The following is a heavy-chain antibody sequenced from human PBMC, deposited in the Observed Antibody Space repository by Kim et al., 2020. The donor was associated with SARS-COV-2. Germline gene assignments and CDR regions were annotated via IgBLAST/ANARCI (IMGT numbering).Heavy chain of an antibody. Sequence: ASVKVSCKASGYTFSTYYIHWVRQAPGQGLEWVGVIDPSGGGTTYAQQFQDRVTMTRDTSTSTVYMELRSLRSEDTAEDTAVYYCARAYYDGGFGFGIEVWGQGTTVTVSS. CDR3: ARAYYDGGFGFGIEV. CDR1: GYTFSTYY. CDR2: IDPSGGGT. D-gene: IGHD3-22*01. V-gene: IGHV1-46*01. J-gene: IGHJ6*02.